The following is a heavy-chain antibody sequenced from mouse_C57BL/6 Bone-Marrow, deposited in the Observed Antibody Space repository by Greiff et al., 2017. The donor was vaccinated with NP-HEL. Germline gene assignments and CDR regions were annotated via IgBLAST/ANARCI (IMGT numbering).Heavy chain of an antibody. J-gene: IGHJ2*01. CDR1: GYTFTSYW. Sequence: QVQLQQPGTELVKPGASVKLSCKASGYTFTSYWMHWVKQRPGQGLEWIGNINPSNGGTNYNQKFKGKATLTVDTSSSTAYMQLSSLTSEDSAVYYCAREAYYYGSSSYYFDDWGQGTTLTVSS. CDR2: INPSNGGT. D-gene: IGHD1-1*01. V-gene: IGHV1-53*01. CDR3: AREAYYYGSSSYYFDD.